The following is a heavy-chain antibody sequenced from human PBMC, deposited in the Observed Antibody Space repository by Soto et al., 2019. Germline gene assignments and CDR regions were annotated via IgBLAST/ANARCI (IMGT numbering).Heavy chain of an antibody. V-gene: IGHV4-31*03. CDR1: GGSISSGGYY. Sequence: SETLSLTCTVSGGSISSGGYYWSWIRQHPGKGLEWIGYIYYSGSTYYNPSLKSRVTISVDTSKNQFSLKLSSVTAADTAVYYCARGRTYDSSGYDYWGQGTLVTVSS. J-gene: IGHJ4*02. D-gene: IGHD3-22*01. CDR3: ARGRTYDSSGYDY. CDR2: IYYSGST.